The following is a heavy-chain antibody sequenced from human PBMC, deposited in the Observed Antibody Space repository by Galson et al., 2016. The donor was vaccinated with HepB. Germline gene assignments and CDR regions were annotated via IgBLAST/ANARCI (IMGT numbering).Heavy chain of an antibody. J-gene: IGHJ4*02. CDR3: ARGRGTFGY. Sequence: SVKVSCKASGYTFTSYDINWVRQATGQGLEWMGWTNSNSGNTVYAQKFQGRLTMTRNTSISTAYMELSSLTSEDTAIYFCARGRGTFGYWGQGSLVTVSP. V-gene: IGHV1-8*01. CDR1: GYTFTSYD. D-gene: IGHD3-10*01. CDR2: TNSNSGNT.